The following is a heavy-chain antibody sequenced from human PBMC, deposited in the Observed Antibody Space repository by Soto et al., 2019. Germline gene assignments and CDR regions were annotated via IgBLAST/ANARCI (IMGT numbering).Heavy chain of an antibody. D-gene: IGHD3-10*01. CDR2: INPNSGGT. CDR3: ARDSTTHSYGVDV. J-gene: IGHJ6*02. V-gene: IGHV1-2*02. CDR1: GYTFTGAY. Sequence: ASVKVSCKASGYTFTGAYIHWLRQSPGQGLEWMGCINPNSGGTEFARKFQGRVIVTRDTSITTVYMEVNSLRSDDTGVYYCARDSTTHSYGVDVWGQGTAVPSP.